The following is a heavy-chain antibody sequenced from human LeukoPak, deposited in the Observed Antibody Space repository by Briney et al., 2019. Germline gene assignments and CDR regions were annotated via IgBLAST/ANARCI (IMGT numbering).Heavy chain of an antibody. D-gene: IGHD1-1*01. CDR3: ASNPPNTGDFYY. V-gene: IGHV1-8*01. CDR2: MSPNSGDT. CDR1: GYTFANLD. Sequence: ASVKVSCKTSGYTFANLDINWLRQAPGQGLEWMGWMSPNSGDTGYAQKFQGRVSMTRDIFKSTAYMELSSLRSEDTAIYYCASNPPNTGDFYYWGLGTLVTVSS. J-gene: IGHJ4*02.